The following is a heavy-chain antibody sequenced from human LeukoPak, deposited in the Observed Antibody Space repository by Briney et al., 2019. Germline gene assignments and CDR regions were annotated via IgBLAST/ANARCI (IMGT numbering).Heavy chain of an antibody. CDR2: LYSDGNT. Sequence: GGSLRLSCAASGFTVITNDMTWVRQAPGKGLEWVSVLYSDGNTKYADSVQGPFTISRDNSKNTLYLEMNSLSPDDTAVYYCARGVEPLAANTLAYWGQGTLVTVSS. J-gene: IGHJ4*02. CDR1: GFTVITND. V-gene: IGHV3-53*01. CDR3: ARGVEPLAANTLAY. D-gene: IGHD1-14*01.